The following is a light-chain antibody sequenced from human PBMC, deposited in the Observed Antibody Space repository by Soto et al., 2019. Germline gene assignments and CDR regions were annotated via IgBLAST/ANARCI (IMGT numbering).Light chain of an antibody. CDR2: GAS. CDR3: QQYVNSPVT. V-gene: IGKV3-20*01. Sequence: EIVLTQSPDTLYLSPGEGATLSCRASQRVNSSYLAWYQQKPGQAPRLLISGASDRATGVPARVSGSGYGTYFTLTMSRLEPEDFAVYYCQQYVNSPVTFGQGTKLQIK. J-gene: IGKJ2*01. CDR1: QRVNSSY.